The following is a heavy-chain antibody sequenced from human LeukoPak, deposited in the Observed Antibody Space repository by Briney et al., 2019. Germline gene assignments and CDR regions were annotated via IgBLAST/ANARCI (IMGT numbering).Heavy chain of an antibody. CDR3: ARGYKVSRPLADILTGYYGSRGPNYYYYGMDV. CDR1: GGSLSGYY. Sequence: SETLSLTCAVYGGSLSGYYWSWIRQPPGKGLEWIGEINHSGSTNYNPSLKSRVTISVDTSKNQFSLKLSSVTAADTAVYYCARGYKVSRPLADILTGYYGSRGPNYYYYGMDVWGQGTTVTVSS. V-gene: IGHV4-34*01. CDR2: INHSGST. J-gene: IGHJ6*02. D-gene: IGHD3-9*01.